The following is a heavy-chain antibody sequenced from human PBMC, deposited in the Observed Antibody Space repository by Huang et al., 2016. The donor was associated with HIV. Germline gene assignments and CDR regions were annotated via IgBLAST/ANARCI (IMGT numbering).Heavy chain of an antibody. J-gene: IGHJ4*02. CDR3: VRDPDGFHSSGWYFDH. D-gene: IGHD6-19*01. CDR2: ISYDGGNK. CDR1: GFTFRRYA. V-gene: IGHV3-30-3*01. Sequence: QVQLVESGGGVVQPGRSLRVSCVASGFTFRRYAVHWVRQAPGKGLEWLAVISYDGGNKHYADSVNGRFTISRDNSKNTLYLQMNSLRVEDTAIYYCVRDPDGFHSSGWYFDHWGQGTLVTVSS.